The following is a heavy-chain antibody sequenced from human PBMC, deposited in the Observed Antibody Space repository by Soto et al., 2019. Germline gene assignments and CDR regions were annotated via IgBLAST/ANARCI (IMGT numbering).Heavy chain of an antibody. J-gene: IGHJ3*02. CDR1: GFTFSSYG. CDR3: AREVVVTMIVGTDAFDI. Sequence: QVQLVESGGGVVQPGRSLSLSCAASGFTFSSYGMHWVRQAPGKGLEWVAVIWYDGSNKYYADSVKGRFTISRDNSKNTLYLQMNSLRAEDTAVYYCAREVVVTMIVGTDAFDIWGQGTMVTVSS. CDR2: IWYDGSNK. D-gene: IGHD3-22*01. V-gene: IGHV3-33*01.